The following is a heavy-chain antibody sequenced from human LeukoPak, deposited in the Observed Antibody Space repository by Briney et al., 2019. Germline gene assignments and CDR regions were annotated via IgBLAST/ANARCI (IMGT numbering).Heavy chain of an antibody. Sequence: ASVKVSCKASGYSFSGYYMHWVRQAPGQGLEWMGWITPNSGGTNYAQNFQGRVTMTGDTSISTAYMELGRLRSDDTAVYYCARENSMDYFRGPFDPFDIWGQGTMVTASS. J-gene: IGHJ3*02. CDR3: ARENSMDYFRGPFDPFDI. CDR2: ITPNSGGT. D-gene: IGHD3-10*01. V-gene: IGHV1-2*02. CDR1: GYSFSGYY.